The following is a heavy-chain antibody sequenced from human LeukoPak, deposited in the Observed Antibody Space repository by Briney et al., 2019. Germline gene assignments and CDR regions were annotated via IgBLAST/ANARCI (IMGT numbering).Heavy chain of an antibody. D-gene: IGHD7-27*01. J-gene: IGHJ4*02. Sequence: PGGSLRLSCAASGFILSNCAMTWVRQAPGKGLEWVSGIDTKGTRTYYADSVKGRFTISRDNSKNTLYLQMNSLRAEDTAVYYCAKDPGDLGFDYWGQGTLVTVSS. V-gene: IGHV3-23*01. CDR2: IDTKGTRT. CDR3: AKDPGDLGFDY. CDR1: GFILSNCA.